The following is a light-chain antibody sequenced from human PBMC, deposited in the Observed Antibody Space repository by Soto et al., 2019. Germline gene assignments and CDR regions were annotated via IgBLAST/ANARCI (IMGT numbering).Light chain of an antibody. Sequence: AIQRTQSQSSLYASVGDRVTITCRASQGIRNDLGWYQQKPGKAPKLLIYAASSLQSGVPSRFSGSGSGTDFTLTISSLQPEDFATYYCLQDYNYPWTFGQGTKVEIK. CDR3: LQDYNYPWT. J-gene: IGKJ1*01. V-gene: IGKV1-6*01. CDR2: AAS. CDR1: QGIRND.